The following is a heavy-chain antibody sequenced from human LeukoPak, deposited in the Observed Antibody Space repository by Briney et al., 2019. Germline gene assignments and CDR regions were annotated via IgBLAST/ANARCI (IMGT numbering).Heavy chain of an antibody. CDR2: IHYSGST. D-gene: IGHD1-26*01. Sequence: PSETLSLTCTVSGGSISSYYWSWIRQPPGKGLEWIGSIHYSGSTTYNPSLKSRVTISVDTSKNQFSLKLSSVTAADTAVYYCARRLGGTGTGFDYWGQGTLVTVSS. CDR1: GGSISSYY. CDR3: ARRLGGTGTGFDY. V-gene: IGHV4-59*08. J-gene: IGHJ4*02.